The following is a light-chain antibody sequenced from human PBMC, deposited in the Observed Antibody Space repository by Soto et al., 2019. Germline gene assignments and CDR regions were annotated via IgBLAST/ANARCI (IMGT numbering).Light chain of an antibody. V-gene: IGLV1-44*01. Sequence: HSVLTQPPSASGTPGQRVTISCSGSNSDIGSNTVNWYQQLPGTAPKLLIYNNDQRPSGVPDRFSGSKSGTSASLAISGLQSEDEADYYCAAWDDSLNGWVFGGGTKLTVL. CDR3: AAWDDSLNGWV. CDR2: NND. CDR1: NSDIGSNT. J-gene: IGLJ3*02.